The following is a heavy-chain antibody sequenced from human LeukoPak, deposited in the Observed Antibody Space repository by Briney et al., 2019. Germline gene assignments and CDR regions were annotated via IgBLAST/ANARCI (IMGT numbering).Heavy chain of an antibody. CDR3: ARERDYDSSGYSAFDI. CDR2: INPNSGGT. Sequence: ASVKVSCKASGYTFTGYYMHWVRQAPGQGLEWMGWINPNSGGTNYAQKFQGRVTMNRDTSISTAYMELSRLRSDETAVYYCARERDYDSSGYSAFDIWGQGTMVTVSS. CDR1: GYTFTGYY. V-gene: IGHV1-2*02. D-gene: IGHD3-22*01. J-gene: IGHJ3*02.